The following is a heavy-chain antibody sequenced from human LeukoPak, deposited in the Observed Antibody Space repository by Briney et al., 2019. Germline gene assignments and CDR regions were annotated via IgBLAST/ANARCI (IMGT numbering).Heavy chain of an antibody. V-gene: IGHV4-59*01. CDR2: IYYSGST. J-gene: IGHJ4*02. Sequence: TSETLSLTCTVSGGPISSYYWSWIRQPPGKGLEWIGYIYYSGSTNYNPSLKSRVTISVDTSKNQFSLKLSSVTAADTAVYYCARSYDFWRVDYFDYWGQGTLVTVSS. CDR3: ARSYDFWRVDYFDY. CDR1: GGPISSYY. D-gene: IGHD3-3*01.